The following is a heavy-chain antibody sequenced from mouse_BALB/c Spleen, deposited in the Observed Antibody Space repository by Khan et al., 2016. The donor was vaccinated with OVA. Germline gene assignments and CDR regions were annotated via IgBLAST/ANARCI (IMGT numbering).Heavy chain of an antibody. CDR3: ARRYYYGHWYFDV. CDR1: GYSITTDYA. V-gene: IGHV3-2*02. J-gene: IGHJ1*01. Sequence: EVKLLESGPGLVKPSQSLSLTCTVTGYSITTDYAWNWIRQFPGNKLEWMGYISYSGSTSYHPSLKSRFSIIRDTSKNQFFLQLNSGTTEDTATYFCARRYYYGHWYFDVWGAGTTVTVSS. D-gene: IGHD1-1*01. CDR2: ISYSGST.